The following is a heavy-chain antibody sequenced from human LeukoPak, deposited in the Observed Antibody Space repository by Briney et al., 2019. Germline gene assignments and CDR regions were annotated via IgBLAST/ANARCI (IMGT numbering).Heavy chain of an antibody. CDR3: GRVDKWDYNFFGY. Sequence: ASVKVSFKASGYTFTSYDINWVRQAPGQGLEWMGWMNPNSGNTAYSQRFQGRVTMSRNPSIRTAYMELSSLTSEETAIYYCGRVDKWDYNFFGYGAQGNLGPVSP. CDR2: MNPNSGNT. CDR1: GYTFTSYD. D-gene: IGHD5-24*01. J-gene: IGHJ4*02. V-gene: IGHV1-8*01.